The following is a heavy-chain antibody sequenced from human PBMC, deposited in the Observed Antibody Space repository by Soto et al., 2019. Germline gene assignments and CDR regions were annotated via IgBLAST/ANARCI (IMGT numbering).Heavy chain of an antibody. V-gene: IGHV3-23*01. CDR2: ISGGGDRT. D-gene: IGHD6-6*01. Sequence: EVQLLESGGGLVQPGGSLRLSCAASGFTFSSQAMSWVRQAPGKGLEWVSVISGGGDRTYYADSVKGRFTISRDNSKNTVYLHMNNLRAEDTAVYYCAKAIWATARKPTTYWGPGTLVTVSS. CDR1: GFTFSSQA. CDR3: AKAIWATARKPTTY. J-gene: IGHJ4*02.